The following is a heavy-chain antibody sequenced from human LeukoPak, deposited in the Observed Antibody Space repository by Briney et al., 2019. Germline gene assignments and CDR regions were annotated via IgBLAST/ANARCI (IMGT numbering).Heavy chain of an antibody. CDR3: ARHGNYYDGSSHEYFHH. Sequence: GESLKISCKGSGYSFTTYWIGWVRQTPGKGLEWMGIINPTDSNVRYNPSFEGHVIISADKSISTAYLQWSSLKASDTAMYYCARHGNYYDGSSHEYFHHWGQGTLVTVSS. V-gene: IGHV5-51*01. CDR1: GYSFTTYW. CDR2: INPTDSNV. J-gene: IGHJ1*01. D-gene: IGHD3-22*01.